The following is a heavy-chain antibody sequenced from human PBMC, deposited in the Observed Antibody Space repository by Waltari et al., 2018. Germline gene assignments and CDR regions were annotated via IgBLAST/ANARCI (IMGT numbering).Heavy chain of an antibody. V-gene: IGHV1-69-2*01. Sequence: EVQLVQSGAEVKKPGATVKISCKVSGYTFTDYYMHWVQQAPGKGLEWMGLVCPENGEKIYEEKVQVRVTITADTSTDTAYMELSSLRSEDTAVYYCATGAQLVSAYFQHWGQGTLVTVSS. J-gene: IGHJ1*01. CDR1: GYTFTDYY. D-gene: IGHD6-13*01. CDR2: VCPENGEK. CDR3: ATGAQLVSAYFQH.